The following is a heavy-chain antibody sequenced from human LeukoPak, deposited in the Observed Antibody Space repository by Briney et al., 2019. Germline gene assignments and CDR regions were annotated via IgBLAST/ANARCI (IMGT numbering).Heavy chain of an antibody. J-gene: IGHJ6*02. D-gene: IGHD1-26*01. Sequence: ASVKVSCKASGYTFTGYYMHWVRQAPGQGLEWMGWINPNSGGTNYAQKFQGWVTMTRDTSISTAYMELSRLRSDDTAVYYCARGELGTTTYYYYGMDVWGQGTTVTVSS. V-gene: IGHV1-2*04. CDR1: GYTFTGYY. CDR2: INPNSGGT. CDR3: ARGELGTTTYYYYGMDV.